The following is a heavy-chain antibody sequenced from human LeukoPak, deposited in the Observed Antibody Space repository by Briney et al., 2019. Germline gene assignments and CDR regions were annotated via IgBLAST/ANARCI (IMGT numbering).Heavy chain of an antibody. CDR3: ASLIAAAGTGVDY. D-gene: IGHD6-13*01. J-gene: IGHJ4*02. V-gene: IGHV4-34*01. Sequence: SETLSLTCAVYGGSFSGYYWSWIRQPPGKGLEWIGEINHSGSTNYNPSLKSRVTISVDTSKNQFSLKLSSVTAADTAVYYCASLIAAAGTGVDYWGQGTLVTVPS. CDR2: INHSGST. CDR1: GGSFSGYY.